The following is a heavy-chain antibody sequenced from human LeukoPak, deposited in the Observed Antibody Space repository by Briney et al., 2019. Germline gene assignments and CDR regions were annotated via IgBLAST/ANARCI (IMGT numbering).Heavy chain of an antibody. J-gene: IGHJ4*02. V-gene: IGHV3-48*01. CDR2: ISRTGTTI. CDR3: ARERDYDTYFDY. CDR1: GFTFNSYT. Sequence: GGSLRLSCAASGFTFNSYTMNWVRQAPGKGLEWISYISRTGTTIYYADSVKGRFTISRDNAKNSLYLQMNNLRSEDTALYYCARERDYDTYFDYWGQGTLVTVSS. D-gene: IGHD3-22*01.